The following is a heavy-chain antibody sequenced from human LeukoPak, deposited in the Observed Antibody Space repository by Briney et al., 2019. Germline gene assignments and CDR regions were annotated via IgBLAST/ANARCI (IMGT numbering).Heavy chain of an antibody. J-gene: IGHJ6*04. Sequence: ASVKVSCKASGYTFTSYYMHWVRQAPGQGLEWMGWINPNSGGTNYAQKFQGRVTMTRDTSISTAYMELSRLRSDDTAVYYYARGYYYDSRMDVWGKGTTVTISS. V-gene: IGHV1-2*02. CDR2: INPNSGGT. D-gene: IGHD3-22*01. CDR1: GYTFTSYY. CDR3: ARGYYYDSRMDV.